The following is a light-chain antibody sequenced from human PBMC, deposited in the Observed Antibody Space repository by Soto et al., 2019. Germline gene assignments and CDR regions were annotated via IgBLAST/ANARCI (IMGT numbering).Light chain of an antibody. Sequence: EIVLTQSPGTLSLSPGERATLSCRASQSVSSSYLAWYQQKPGRAPRLLIDGASSRATGIPDRFSGSGSGTDFTLTISRLEPEDLAVYYCQQYNNWPPWTFGQGTKVEIK. CDR2: GAS. CDR3: QQYNNWPPWT. J-gene: IGKJ1*01. CDR1: QSVSSSY. V-gene: IGKV3-20*01.